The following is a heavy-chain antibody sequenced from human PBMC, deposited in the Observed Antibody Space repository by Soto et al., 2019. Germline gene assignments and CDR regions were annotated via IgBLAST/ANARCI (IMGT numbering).Heavy chain of an antibody. Sequence: GGSLRLSCAASGFTFSSYAMHWVRQAPGKGLEWVAVISYDGSNKYYADSVKGRFTISRDNSKNTLYLQMNSLRAKDTAVYYCARQYTAMDSGIVPLDYWGQGTLVTVSS. J-gene: IGHJ4*02. CDR1: GFTFSSYA. V-gene: IGHV3-30-3*01. D-gene: IGHD5-18*01. CDR2: ISYDGSNK. CDR3: ARQYTAMDSGIVPLDY.